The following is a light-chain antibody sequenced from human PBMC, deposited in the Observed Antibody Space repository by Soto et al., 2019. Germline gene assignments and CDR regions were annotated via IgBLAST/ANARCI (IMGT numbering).Light chain of an antibody. J-gene: IGKJ5*01. CDR3: QQYNNWPIT. CDR2: GAS. Sequence: MTQSPSTLSASVGDRVTITCRASESISRWLAWYQQKPGQAPRLLIYGASTRATGIPARFSGSGSGTEFTLTISSLQSEDFEVYYCQQYNNWPITFGQGTRLEIK. CDR1: ESISRW. V-gene: IGKV3-15*01.